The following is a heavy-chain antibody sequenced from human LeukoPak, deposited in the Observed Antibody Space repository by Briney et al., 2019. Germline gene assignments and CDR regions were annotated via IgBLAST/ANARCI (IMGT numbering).Heavy chain of an antibody. Sequence: KPSETLSLTCTVSGGSISSSSYNWGWIRQPPGKGLEWIGSIYYSGSTYYNPSLKSRVTISVDTSKNQFSLKLSSVTAADTAVYYCARHQDSGGWYNYYGMDVWGQGTTVTVSS. J-gene: IGHJ6*02. CDR2: IYYSGST. V-gene: IGHV4-39*01. CDR1: GGSISSSSYN. D-gene: IGHD6-19*01. CDR3: ARHQDSGGWYNYYGMDV.